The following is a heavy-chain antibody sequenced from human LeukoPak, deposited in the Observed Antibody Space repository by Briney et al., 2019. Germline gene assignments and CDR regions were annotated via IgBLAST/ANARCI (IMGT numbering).Heavy chain of an antibody. V-gene: IGHV4-30-4*01. CDR2: IYYSGST. CDR1: GGSISSGDYY. Sequence: SQTLSLTCTVSGGSISSGDYYWSWIRQPPGEGLEWIGYIYYSGSTYYNPSLKSRVTISVDTSKNQFSLKLSSVTAADTAVYYCARGGSSGYYYELSFDYWGQGTLVTVSS. D-gene: IGHD3-22*01. J-gene: IGHJ4*02. CDR3: ARGGSSGYYYELSFDY.